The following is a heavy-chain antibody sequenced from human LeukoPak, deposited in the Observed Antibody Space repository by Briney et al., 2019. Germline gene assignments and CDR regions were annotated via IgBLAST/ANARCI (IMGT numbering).Heavy chain of an antibody. V-gene: IGHV3-30*04. CDR1: GFTFSSYD. Sequence: GRSLRLSCAASGFTFSSYDMHWVRQAPGKGLEWVAVISYDGSNKYYADSVKGRFTISRDNSKDTLYLQMNSLRAEDTAVYYCARAGSWSMIVVVKFDYWGQGTLVTVSS. CDR2: ISYDGSNK. J-gene: IGHJ4*02. CDR3: ARAGSWSMIVVVKFDY. D-gene: IGHD3-22*01.